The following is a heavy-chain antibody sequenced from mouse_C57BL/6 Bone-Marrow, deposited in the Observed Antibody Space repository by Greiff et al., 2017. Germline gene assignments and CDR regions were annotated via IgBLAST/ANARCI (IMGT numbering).Heavy chain of an antibody. V-gene: IGHV5-16*01. CDR2: INYDGSST. D-gene: IGHD2-4*01. J-gene: IGHJ2*01. Sequence: DVKLVESEGGLVQPGSSMKLSCTASGFTFSDYYMAWVRQVPEKGLEWVANINYDGSSTYYLDYLKSRFIITRDKAKNTAYLQLSSLKSEDTAAXDCARTYYDSGGFDYWGQGTTLTVSS. CDR1: GFTFSDYY. CDR3: ARTYYDSGGFDY.